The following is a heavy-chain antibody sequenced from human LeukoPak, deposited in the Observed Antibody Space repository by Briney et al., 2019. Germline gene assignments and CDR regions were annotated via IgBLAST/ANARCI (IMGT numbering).Heavy chain of an antibody. CDR1: GFTFSSYS. V-gene: IGHV3-48*01. J-gene: IGHJ4*02. CDR3: ARDLAIFGVVIRRQYYFDY. D-gene: IGHD3-3*01. Sequence: GGSLRLSCAASGFTFSSYSMNWVRQAPGKGLEWVSYISSSSSTIYYADSAKGRFTISRDNAKNSLYLQMNSLRAEDTAVYYCARDLAIFGVVIRRQYYFDYWGQGTLVTVSS. CDR2: ISSSSSTI.